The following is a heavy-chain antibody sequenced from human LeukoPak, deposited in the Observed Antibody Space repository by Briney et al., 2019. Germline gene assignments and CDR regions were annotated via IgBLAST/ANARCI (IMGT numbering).Heavy chain of an antibody. CDR1: GFTFGDYA. D-gene: IGHD5-18*01. J-gene: IGHJ4*02. CDR3: TRGEQLWSPLLDY. CDR2: IRSKAYGGTT. Sequence: GGSLRLSCTASGFTFGDYAMSWVRQAPGKGLEWVGFIRSKAYGGTTEYAASVKGRFTISRDDSKSIAYLQMNSLKTEDTAVYYCTRGEQLWSPLLDYWGQGTLVTVSS. V-gene: IGHV3-49*04.